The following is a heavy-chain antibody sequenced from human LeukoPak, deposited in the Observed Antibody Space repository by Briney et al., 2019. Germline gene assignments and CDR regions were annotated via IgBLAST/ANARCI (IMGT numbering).Heavy chain of an antibody. D-gene: IGHD2-2*01. CDR1: GFTFSSYG. V-gene: IGHV3-30*18. Sequence: PGGSLRLSCAASGFTFSSYGMHWVRQAPGKGLEWVAVISYDGSNKYYADSVKGRFTISRDNSKNTLYLQMNSLRAEDTAVYYCAKDHRDFDADCSSTSCPGNWFDPWGQGTLVTVSS. J-gene: IGHJ5*02. CDR2: ISYDGSNK. CDR3: AKDHRDFDADCSSTSCPGNWFDP.